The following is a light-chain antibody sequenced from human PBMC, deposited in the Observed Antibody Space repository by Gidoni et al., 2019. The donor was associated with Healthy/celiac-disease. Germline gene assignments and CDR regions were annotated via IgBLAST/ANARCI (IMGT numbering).Light chain of an antibody. Sequence: EIVMTQSPATLSVSPGERATLSCRASQSVSSNLAWYQQKPSQAPRLLIYGASTRATGIPARFSGSGSGTEFTLTISSLQSEDFAAYYCQQYNNWPLTFXGXTKVEIK. CDR1: QSVSSN. J-gene: IGKJ4*01. CDR2: GAS. V-gene: IGKV3D-15*01. CDR3: QQYNNWPLT.